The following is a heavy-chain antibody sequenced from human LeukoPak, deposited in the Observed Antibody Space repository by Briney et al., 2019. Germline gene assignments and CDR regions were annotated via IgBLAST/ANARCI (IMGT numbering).Heavy chain of an antibody. V-gene: IGHV4-34*01. CDR1: GGSFSGYY. CDR2: INHSGST. D-gene: IGHD2-21*01. CDR3: ARNLSRRRLCYFDY. J-gene: IGHJ4*02. Sequence: PSETLSLTCAVYGGSFSGYYWSWIRQPPGKGLEWIGEINHSGSTNYNPSLKSRVTISVDTSKNQFSLKLSSVTAADTAVYYCARNLSRRRLCYFDYWGQGTLVTVSS.